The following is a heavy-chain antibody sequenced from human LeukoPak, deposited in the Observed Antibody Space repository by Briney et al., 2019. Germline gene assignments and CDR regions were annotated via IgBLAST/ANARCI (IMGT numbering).Heavy chain of an antibody. CDR1: GYTFTSYD. Sequence: ASVKVSCKASGYTFTSYDINWVRQATGQGLEWMGWMNPNSGNTAYAQKFQGRVTMTRNTSISTAYMELSSLRSEDTAVYYCARAYSSGWPLNYWGQGTLVTVSS. V-gene: IGHV1-8*01. CDR2: MNPNSGNT. D-gene: IGHD6-19*01. CDR3: ARAYSSGWPLNY. J-gene: IGHJ4*02.